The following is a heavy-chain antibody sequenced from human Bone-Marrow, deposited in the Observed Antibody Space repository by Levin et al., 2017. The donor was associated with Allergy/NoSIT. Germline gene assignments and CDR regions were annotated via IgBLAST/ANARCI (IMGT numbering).Heavy chain of an antibody. CDR2: ITASGGDT. CDR3: VVSNWFPRGMFDY. D-gene: IGHD6-13*01. Sequence: PGESLKISCAASGLTFSSYAMSWVRQAPGKGLEWVSSITASGGDTYYADSVKGRFSISRDNSKNTMFLQMNSLRADDTAVYYCVVSNWFPRGMFDYWGQGTLVPVSS. V-gene: IGHV3-23*01. CDR1: GLTFSSYA. J-gene: IGHJ4*02.